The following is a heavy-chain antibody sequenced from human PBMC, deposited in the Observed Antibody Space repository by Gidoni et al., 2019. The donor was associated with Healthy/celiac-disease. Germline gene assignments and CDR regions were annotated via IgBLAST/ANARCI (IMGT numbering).Heavy chain of an antibody. V-gene: IGHV4-31*03. J-gene: IGHJ6*02. CDR2: IYCSGST. CDR3: ARDNYDILTGYGHGMDV. Sequence: QVQLQESGPGLVKPSQTLSLTCTVSGGSISSGGYYWSWIRQHPGKGLEWIGYIYCSGSTYYNPSLKSRVTISVDTSKNQFSLKLSSVTAADTAVYYCARDNYDILTGYGHGMDVWGQGTTVTVSS. D-gene: IGHD3-9*01. CDR1: GGSISSGGYY.